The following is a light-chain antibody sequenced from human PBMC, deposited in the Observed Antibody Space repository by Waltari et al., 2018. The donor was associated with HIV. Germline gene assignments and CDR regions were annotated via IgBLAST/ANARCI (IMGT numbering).Light chain of an antibody. CDR1: SSNIRRNT. Sequence: QSMLTQPPSASGTPGQRDAISFSGSSSNIRRNTVNWYQQLPGTAPKLLISSSNHRPSGVPDRFSGSKSDTSASLAISRLQSEDEADYYCATWDDSLNGRVFGGGTKLTVL. CDR2: SSN. CDR3: ATWDDSLNGRV. J-gene: IGLJ3*02. V-gene: IGLV1-44*01.